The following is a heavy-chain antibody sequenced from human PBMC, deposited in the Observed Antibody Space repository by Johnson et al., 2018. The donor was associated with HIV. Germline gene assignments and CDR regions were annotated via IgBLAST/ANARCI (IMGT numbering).Heavy chain of an antibody. D-gene: IGHD2-15*01. Sequence: VQLLESGGGLVQPGGSLRLSCAASGFTVSSNYMIWVRQAPGKGLEWVSIIYSGGSTYYPDSVKGRFTISRDNSKNTLYLQMNSLRAEDTAVYYCARGWSGAFDIWGQGTMVTVS. V-gene: IGHV3-66*02. CDR2: IYSGGST. J-gene: IGHJ3*02. CDR1: GFTVSSNY. CDR3: ARGWSGAFDI.